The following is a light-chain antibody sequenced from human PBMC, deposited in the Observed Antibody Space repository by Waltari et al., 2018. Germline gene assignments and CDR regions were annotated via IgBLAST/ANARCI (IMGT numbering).Light chain of an antibody. V-gene: IGKV3-15*01. CDR1: QSVSSN. CDR3: QQYNRWPPIT. Sequence: EILMTQSPATLSVSPGERATLSCRARQSVSSNLAWDQQKPGQALRLLIYDASTRAPSTPARFRGSRSGTEFTLTISSLQSEDSAIYYCQQYNRWPPITFGQGTRLEIK. J-gene: IGKJ5*01. CDR2: DAS.